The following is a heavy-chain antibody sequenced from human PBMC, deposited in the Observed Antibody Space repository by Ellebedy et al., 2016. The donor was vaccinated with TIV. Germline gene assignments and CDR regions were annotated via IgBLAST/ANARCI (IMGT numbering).Heavy chain of an antibody. V-gene: IGHV1-46*01. Sequence: ASVKVSCKASGYTFTSYYFYWVRQAPGQGLEWMGIINPTTGNSNYAQKFHGRVTMTRDTSTSTVYMELSSLRSEDTAVYYCARGDNYYYDSSGYYYTYWGQGTLVTVSS. J-gene: IGHJ4*02. CDR3: ARGDNYYYDSSGYYYTY. D-gene: IGHD3-22*01. CDR1: GYTFTSYY. CDR2: INPTTGNS.